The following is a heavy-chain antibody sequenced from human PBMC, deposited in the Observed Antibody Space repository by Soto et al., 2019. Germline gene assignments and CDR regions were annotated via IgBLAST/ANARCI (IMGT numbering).Heavy chain of an antibody. CDR1: GFTFINYA. J-gene: IGHJ2*01. V-gene: IGHV3-23*01. D-gene: IGHD2-21*01. CDR3: ARKVVGSTSRPDYWYFDL. Sequence: EVQLLESGGDSVQPGGSVRLSCAGSGFTFINYAMNRVRQAPGKGLEWVSTISGGGDATFFADSVRGRFTFSRDKSKNTVTLQMNSLGVDDTAVYYCARKVVGSTSRPDYWYFDLWGRGTLVTVSS. CDR2: ISGGGDAT.